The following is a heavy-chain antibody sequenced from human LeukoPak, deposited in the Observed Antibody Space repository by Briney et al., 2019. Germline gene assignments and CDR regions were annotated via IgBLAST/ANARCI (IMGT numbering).Heavy chain of an antibody. CDR2: VRSDGGSE. J-gene: IGHJ4*02. CDR3: AKDRYSTSSTFTINPFDY. CDR1: GFTFNSYG. D-gene: IGHD2-2*01. Sequence: GGSLRLSCATSGFTFNSYGMNWVRQAPGKGLEWVAFVRSDGGSEYYADSVKGRFSISRDNSKRTVDLQMNSLRLEDTAIYYYAKDRYSTSSTFTINPFDYWGQGILVTVSS. V-gene: IGHV3-30*02.